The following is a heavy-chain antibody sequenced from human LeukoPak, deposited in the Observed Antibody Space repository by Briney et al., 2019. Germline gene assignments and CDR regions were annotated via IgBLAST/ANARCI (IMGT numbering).Heavy chain of an antibody. Sequence: ASVKVSCKASGYTFTSYDINWVRQATGQGLEWMGWMNPNSGNTGYAQKFQGRVTITRNTSISTAYMELSSLRSEDTAVYYCATFRSGDNWFDPWGQGTLVTVSS. CDR2: MNPNSGNT. J-gene: IGHJ5*02. D-gene: IGHD6-25*01. CDR3: ATFRSGDNWFDP. CDR1: GYTFTSYD. V-gene: IGHV1-8*03.